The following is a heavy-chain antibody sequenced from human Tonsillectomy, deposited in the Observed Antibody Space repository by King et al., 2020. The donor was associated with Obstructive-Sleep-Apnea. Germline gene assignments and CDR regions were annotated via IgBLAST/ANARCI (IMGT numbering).Heavy chain of an antibody. J-gene: IGHJ6*02. Sequence: QLVQSGAEVKKPGESLKISCKGSGYSFTSYWIGWVRQMPGKGLEWMGIIYPGDSDTRYSPSFQGQVTISADKSISTAYLQWSSLKASDTAMYYCARLPYDHSYDLRTPIPYYYGMDVWGQGTTVTVSS. CDR2: IYPGDSDT. CDR3: ARLPYDHSYDLRTPIPYYYGMDV. V-gene: IGHV5-51*01. CDR1: GYSFTSYW. D-gene: IGHD5-12*01.